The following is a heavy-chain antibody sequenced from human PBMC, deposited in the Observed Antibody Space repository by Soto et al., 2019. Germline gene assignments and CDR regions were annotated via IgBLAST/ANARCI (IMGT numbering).Heavy chain of an antibody. V-gene: IGHV4-61*01. CDR3: ARGIEGWYQGRYYYGMDV. J-gene: IGHJ6*04. Sequence: QVQLQESGPGLVKPSETLSLTCTVSGGSVSSGSYYWSWIRQPPGKGLEWIGYIYYSGSTNYNPSLKSRVTISVDTSKNQFSLKLSSVTAADTAVYYCARGIEGWYQGRYYYGMDVXRKR. CDR2: IYYSGST. CDR1: GGSVSSGSYY. D-gene: IGHD6-19*01.